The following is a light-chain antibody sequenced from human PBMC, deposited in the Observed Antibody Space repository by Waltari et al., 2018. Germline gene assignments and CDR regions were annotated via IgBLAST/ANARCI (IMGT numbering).Light chain of an antibody. Sequence: IVLTQSPGTLSLSLGERATLSGRASRIITRNYFAWYQQRTGQAPRPLLSGLSRQASGLSGSFSAGSVGXXXXLTISRLEPEDFAVYYCQQYGDSPATFGQGTKLEI. V-gene: IGKV3-20*01. J-gene: IGKJ2*01. CDR1: RIITRNY. CDR3: QQYGDSPAT. CDR2: GLS.